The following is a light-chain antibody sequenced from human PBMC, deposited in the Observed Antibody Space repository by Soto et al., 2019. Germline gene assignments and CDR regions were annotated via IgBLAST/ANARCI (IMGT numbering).Light chain of an antibody. CDR1: SSDVGSYNL. V-gene: IGLV2-23*01. CDR2: EGS. Sequence: ALTQPASVSGSPGQSITISCTGTSSDVGSYNLVSWYQQHPGKAPKLMIYEGSKRPSGVSNRFSGSKSGNTASLTISGLQAEDEADYYCASWDDRLGAVIFGGGTKVTVL. CDR3: ASWDDRLGAVI. J-gene: IGLJ2*01.